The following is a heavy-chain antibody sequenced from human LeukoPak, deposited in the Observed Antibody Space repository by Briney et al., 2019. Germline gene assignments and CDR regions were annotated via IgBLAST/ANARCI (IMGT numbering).Heavy chain of an antibody. CDR3: ARRGWASGYFEY. D-gene: IGHD1-26*01. V-gene: IGHV5-51*01. CDR1: GYSFTSYW. Sequence: GESLKISCRGFGYSFTSYWIGWVRHMPGKGLEWMGIIYPGDSDTRYAPSFQGQVTISADKSTSTAYLQWSSLKASDTAMYYCARRGWASGYFEYWGQGTLVTVSS. CDR2: IYPGDSDT. J-gene: IGHJ4*02.